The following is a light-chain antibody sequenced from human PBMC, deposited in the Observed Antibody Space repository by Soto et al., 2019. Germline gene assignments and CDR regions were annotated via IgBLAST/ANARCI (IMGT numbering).Light chain of an antibody. CDR2: AAS. CDR3: QQSYTTPRT. J-gene: IGKJ1*01. V-gene: IGKV1-39*01. CDR1: QTIIGY. Sequence: IQMTPSPSSLSASIGDSVTITCRASQTIIGYLNWYQQKPGKAPRLLIDAASNLQSGVPSRFRGSGSETDFTLTITSLQPEDFATYYCQQSYTTPRTFGRGTKVDI.